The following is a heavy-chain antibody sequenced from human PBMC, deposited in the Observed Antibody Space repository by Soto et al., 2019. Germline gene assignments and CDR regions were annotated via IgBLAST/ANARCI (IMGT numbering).Heavy chain of an antibody. V-gene: IGHV3-23*01. CDR1: GFTFSTYA. CDR3: AKAPSGWDGMEV. Sequence: GGSLRLSCAASGFTFSTYAMSWVRQAPGKGLEWVSAISDSGDSAYYADSVKGRFTISRDNSKNTLYLQMTSLRAEDTAVYCCAKAPSGWDGMEVWGQGTTVAVSS. CDR2: ISDSGDSA. D-gene: IGHD6-19*01. J-gene: IGHJ6*02.